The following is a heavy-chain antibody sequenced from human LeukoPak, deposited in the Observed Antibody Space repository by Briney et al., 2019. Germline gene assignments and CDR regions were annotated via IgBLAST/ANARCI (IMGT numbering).Heavy chain of an antibody. CDR3: ARTGWYFDL. Sequence: PSETLSLTCTVSGGSTSSYYWSWIRQPPGKGLEWIGYIYYSGSTNYNPSLKSRVTISVDTSKNQFSLKLSSVTAADTAVYYCARTGWYFDLWGRGTLVTVSS. CDR1: GGSTSSYY. D-gene: IGHD1-14*01. J-gene: IGHJ2*01. CDR2: IYYSGST. V-gene: IGHV4-59*01.